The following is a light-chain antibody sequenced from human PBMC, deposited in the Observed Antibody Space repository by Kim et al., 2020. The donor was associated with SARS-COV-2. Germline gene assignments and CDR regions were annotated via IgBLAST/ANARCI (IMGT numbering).Light chain of an antibody. CDR2: DAS. CDR1: QGVSSY. CDR3: QQRSNWLLT. Sequence: WSTGKMPPLPWGASQGVSSYLAWDPQKPGQAPRLLIYDASNRATCVPARFSGSGSGTDFTLTISSLEPEDFAVYYCQQRSNWLLTFGGGTKVDIK. V-gene: IGKV3-11*01. J-gene: IGKJ4*01.